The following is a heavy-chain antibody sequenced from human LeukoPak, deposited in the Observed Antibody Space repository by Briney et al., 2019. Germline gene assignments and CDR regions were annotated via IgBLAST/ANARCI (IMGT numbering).Heavy chain of an antibody. CDR1: GGSISSYY. CDR3: ARDKVQLEPGAAFDI. J-gene: IGHJ3*02. Sequence: PSETLSLTCTVSGGSISSYYWSWIRQPAGKGLEWIGRIYTSGSTNYNPSLKSRVTMSVDTSKNQFSLKLGSVTAADTAVYYCARDKVQLEPGAAFDIWGQGTMVTVSS. CDR2: IYTSGST. D-gene: IGHD1-1*01. V-gene: IGHV4-4*07.